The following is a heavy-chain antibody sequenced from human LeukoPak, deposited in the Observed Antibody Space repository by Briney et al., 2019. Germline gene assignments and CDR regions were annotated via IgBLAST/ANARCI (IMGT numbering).Heavy chain of an antibody. CDR3: AGYLKYYYGSGNSYYFDY. D-gene: IGHD3-10*01. Sequence: ASVKVSCKASGGTFSSYTISWVRQAPGQGLEWMGWINPNSGGTNYAQKFQGRVTMTRDTSISTAYMELSRLRSDDTAVYYCAGYLKYYYGSGNSYYFDYWGQGTLVTVSS. CDR1: GGTFSSYT. V-gene: IGHV1-2*02. J-gene: IGHJ4*02. CDR2: INPNSGGT.